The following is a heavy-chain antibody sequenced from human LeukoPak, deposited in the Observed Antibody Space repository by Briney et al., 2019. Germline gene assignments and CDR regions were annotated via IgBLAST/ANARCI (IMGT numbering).Heavy chain of an antibody. CDR2: ISGSGGST. V-gene: IGHV3-23*01. CDR3: AKANYYDSSVYLSFDY. CDR1: GFTFSSYA. Sequence: GGSLRLSCAASGFTFSSYAMSWVRQAPGKGLEWVSAISGSGGSTYYADSVKGRFTISRDNSKNTLYLQMNSLRAEDTAVYYCAKANYYDSSVYLSFDYCGQGTLVTVSS. D-gene: IGHD3-22*01. J-gene: IGHJ4*02.